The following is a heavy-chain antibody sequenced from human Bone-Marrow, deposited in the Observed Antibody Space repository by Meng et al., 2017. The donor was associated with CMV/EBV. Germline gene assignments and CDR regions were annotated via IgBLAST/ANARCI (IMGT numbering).Heavy chain of an antibody. CDR2: ISTYNGNT. V-gene: IGHV1-18*01. J-gene: IGHJ4*02. D-gene: IGHD1-1*01. Sequence: ASVKVSCKASGYTFINFGFSWVRQVPGQGLQWMGWISTYNGNTNYAQRLQGRVTLTTDTSTSTAYMELRSLRSYDTAVYYCARDRYNWDFDYWGQGTLVTVSS. CDR1: GYTFINFG. CDR3: ARDRYNWDFDY.